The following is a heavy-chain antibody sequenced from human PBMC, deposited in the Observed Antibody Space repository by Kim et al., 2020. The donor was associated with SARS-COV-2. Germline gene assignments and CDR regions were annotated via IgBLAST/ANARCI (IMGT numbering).Heavy chain of an antibody. D-gene: IGHD1-1*01. CDR3: ASTRDTTLDY. J-gene: IGHJ4*02. V-gene: IGHV4-31*02. Sequence: STYYNPSRKSRVTISVDTSKNQFSLKLSSVTAADTAVYYCASTRDTTLDYWGQGTLVTVSS. CDR2: ST.